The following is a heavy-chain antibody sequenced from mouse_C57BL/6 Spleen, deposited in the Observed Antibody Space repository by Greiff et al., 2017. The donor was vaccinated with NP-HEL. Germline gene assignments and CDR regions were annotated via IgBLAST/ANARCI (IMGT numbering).Heavy chain of an antibody. CDR2: INPNNGGT. Sequence: EVQLQQSGPELVKPGASVKISCKASGYTFTDYYMNWVKQSHGKSLEWIGDINPNNGGTSYNQKFKGKATLTVDKSSSTAYMELRSLTSEDSAVYYCARSGILGNFDYWGQGTTLTVSS. V-gene: IGHV1-26*01. J-gene: IGHJ2*01. D-gene: IGHD4-1*01. CDR1: GYTFTDYY. CDR3: ARSGILGNFDY.